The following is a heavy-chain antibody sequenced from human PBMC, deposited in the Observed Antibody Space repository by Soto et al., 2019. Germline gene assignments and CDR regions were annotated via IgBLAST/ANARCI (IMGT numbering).Heavy chain of an antibody. V-gene: IGHV3-73*02. CDR1: GFTCSGSA. Sequence: EVQLVESGGGLVQPGGSLKLSCAASGFTCSGSAMHWVRQASGKGLEWVGRIRSKANSYATAYAASVKGKFTISRDDSKNTAYLQMNSLKTDDTAVYYCTKAGYSSSWYGDYWGQGTLVTVSS. D-gene: IGHD6-13*01. J-gene: IGHJ4*02. CDR2: IRSKANSYAT. CDR3: TKAGYSSSWYGDY.